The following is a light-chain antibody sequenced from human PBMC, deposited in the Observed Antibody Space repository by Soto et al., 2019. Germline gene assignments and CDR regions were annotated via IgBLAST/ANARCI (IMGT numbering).Light chain of an antibody. J-gene: IGLJ3*02. CDR1: SRDVGGYNY. V-gene: IGLV2-14*01. CDR3: SSYTTSSTHWV. CDR2: EVS. Sequence: QSVLTQPASVSGSPGQSITISCTGTSRDVGGYNYVSWYQQHPGKVPKLMIYEVSNRPSGVSNRFSGSKSGNTASLTISGLQAEDEADYYCSSYTTSSTHWVFGGGTKLTVL.